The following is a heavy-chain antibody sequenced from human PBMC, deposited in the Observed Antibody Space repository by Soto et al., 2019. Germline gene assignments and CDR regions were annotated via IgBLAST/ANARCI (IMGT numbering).Heavy chain of an antibody. CDR3: ARGAADYGDAFDI. V-gene: IGHV4-31*03. J-gene: IGHJ3*02. D-gene: IGHD4-17*01. CDR2: IYWSGNT. CDR1: GGSTSSGGSY. Sequence: PSETLSLTCTVSGGSTSSGGSYWTWIRQQPRKGLEWIGYIYWSGNTYYNPSLKSRLTISVDTSTNQFSLKLSSVTAADTAVYYCARGAADYGDAFDIWGQGTMVTV.